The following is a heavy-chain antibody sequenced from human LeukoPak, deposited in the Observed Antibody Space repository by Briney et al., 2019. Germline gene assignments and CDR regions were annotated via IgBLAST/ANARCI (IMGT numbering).Heavy chain of an antibody. CDR2: ISWNSGSI. V-gene: IGHV3-9*01. J-gene: IGHJ3*02. Sequence: GGSLRLSCVASGFTFEDHAMHWVRQAPGKGLEWVSGISWNSGSIGYADSAKGRFTISRDNAKNSLYLQMNSLRAEDTALYYCAKELGYCSSTSCEGAFDIWGQGTMVTVSS. D-gene: IGHD2-2*01. CDR1: GFTFEDHA. CDR3: AKELGYCSSTSCEGAFDI.